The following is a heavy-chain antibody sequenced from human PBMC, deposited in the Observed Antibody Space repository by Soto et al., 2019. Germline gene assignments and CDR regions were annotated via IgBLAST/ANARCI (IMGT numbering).Heavy chain of an antibody. V-gene: IGHV3-64D*08. D-gene: IGHD1-26*01. CDR2: ISSNGGST. J-gene: IGHJ6*02. Sequence: GGSLRLSCSASGFTFSSYAMHWVRQAPGKGLEYVSAISSNGGSTYYADSVKGRFTISRDNSKNTLYLQMSSLRAEDTAVYYCVKDHNAAGSDSVLDVWGQGTTVTVSS. CDR3: VKDHNAAGSDSVLDV. CDR1: GFTFSSYA.